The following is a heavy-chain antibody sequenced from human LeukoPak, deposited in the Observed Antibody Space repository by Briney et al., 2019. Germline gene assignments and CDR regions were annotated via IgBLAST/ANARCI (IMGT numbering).Heavy chain of an antibody. CDR3: ARVNCGGDCYPDY. V-gene: IGHV4-31*03. CDR1: GGSISSGGYY. CDR2: IYYSGST. Sequence: SSQTLSLTCTVSGGSISSGGYYWSWIRQHPGKGLEWIGYIYYSGSTYYNPSLKSRVTISVDRSKNQFSLKLSSVTAADTAVYYCARVNCGGDCYPDYWGQGTLVTVSS. J-gene: IGHJ4*02. D-gene: IGHD2-21*01.